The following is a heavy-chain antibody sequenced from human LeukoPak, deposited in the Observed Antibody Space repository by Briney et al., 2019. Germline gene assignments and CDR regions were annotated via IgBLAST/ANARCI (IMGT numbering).Heavy chain of an antibody. CDR1: GGTFSSYA. J-gene: IGHJ4*02. Sequence: SVKVSCKASGGTFSSYAISWVRQAPGQGLEWMGGIIPIFGTANYAQKFQGRVTITADESTSTAYMELSSLRSEDTAVYYCVLHGYSSSWTLDYWGQGTLVTVSS. CDR3: VLHGYSSSWTLDY. D-gene: IGHD6-13*01. V-gene: IGHV1-69*01. CDR2: IIPIFGTA.